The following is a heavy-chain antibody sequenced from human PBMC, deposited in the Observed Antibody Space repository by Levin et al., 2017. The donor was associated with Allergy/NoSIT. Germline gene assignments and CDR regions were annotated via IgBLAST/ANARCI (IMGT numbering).Heavy chain of an antibody. CDR1: GYTFTGYY. D-gene: IGHD2-15*01. CDR2: INPNSGGT. J-gene: IGHJ4*02. CDR3: ARGGNIVVVVANRPFDY. Sequence: ASVKVSCKASGYTFTGYYMHWVRQAPGQGLEWMGWINPNSGGTNYAQKFQGRVTMTRDTSISTAYMELSRLRSDDTAVYYCARGGNIVVVVANRPFDYWGQGTLVTVSS. V-gene: IGHV1-2*02.